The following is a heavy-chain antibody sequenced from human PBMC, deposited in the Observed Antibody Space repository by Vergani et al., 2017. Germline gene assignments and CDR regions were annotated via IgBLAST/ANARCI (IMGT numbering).Heavy chain of an antibody. J-gene: IGHJ3*02. CDR3: ARGNPYVDFDI. CDR1: GTSISGSSDY. V-gene: IGHV4-61*02. CDR2: IHTNGVI. D-gene: IGHD3-16*01. Sequence: QVQLQESGPGLLKPSETLSLTCSVSGTSISGSSDYWSWLRQPAGKRLEWIGRIHTNGVIHYNPSLNSRATISVDTSRNQISLKLTSVTATDTAIYFCARGNPYVDFDIWGQGTMITVSS.